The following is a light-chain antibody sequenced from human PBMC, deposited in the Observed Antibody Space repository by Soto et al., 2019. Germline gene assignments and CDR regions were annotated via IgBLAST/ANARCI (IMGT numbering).Light chain of an antibody. J-gene: IGKJ4*01. V-gene: IGKV3-15*01. Sequence: EIVMTQSPVTLSVSPGDRATLSCRASQSVNSNLAWYQQKPGQTPKLLIYVASTRATGIPARFSGSGSGTEFTLTISSLQSEPFAVYSCQQYNFWALTFGGGTKVEFK. CDR2: VAS. CDR3: QQYNFWALT. CDR1: QSVNSN.